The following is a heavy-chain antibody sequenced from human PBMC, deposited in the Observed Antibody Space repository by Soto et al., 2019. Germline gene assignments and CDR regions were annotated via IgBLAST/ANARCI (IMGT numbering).Heavy chain of an antibody. Sequence: QVQLVQSGAEVKKPGSSVKVSCKASGGTFSSYTISWVRQAPGQGLEWMGRIIPILGIANYAQKFQGRVTITADKSTSTAYMEMSSLRSEDTAVYYCARGDGYNLRGIDYWGQGTLVTVSS. D-gene: IGHD5-12*01. J-gene: IGHJ4*02. V-gene: IGHV1-69*02. CDR1: GGTFSSYT. CDR3: ARGDGYNLRGIDY. CDR2: IIPILGIA.